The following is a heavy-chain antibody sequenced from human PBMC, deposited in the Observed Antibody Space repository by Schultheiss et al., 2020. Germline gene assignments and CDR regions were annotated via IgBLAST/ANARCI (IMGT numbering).Heavy chain of an antibody. Sequence: SVKVSFKASGGTFSSYAISWVRQAPGQGLEWMGGIIPIFGTANYAQKFQGRVTITADKSTSTAYMELSSLRSEDTAVYYCATIFGVVIMGGWFDPWGQGTLVTVSS. J-gene: IGHJ5*02. CDR1: GGTFSSYA. D-gene: IGHD3-3*01. CDR2: IIPIFGTA. V-gene: IGHV1-69*06. CDR3: ATIFGVVIMGGWFDP.